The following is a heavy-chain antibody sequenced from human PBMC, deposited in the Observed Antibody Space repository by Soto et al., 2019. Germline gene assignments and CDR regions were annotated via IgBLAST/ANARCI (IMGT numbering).Heavy chain of an antibody. CDR1: GFTFSSHW. CDR2: INLDGSET. D-gene: IGHD1-1*01. Sequence: EVHLVESGGGLVQPGGSLRLSCAASGFTFSSHWMTWVRQIPGKGLEWVANINLDGSETYYLDSVTGRFTISRDNAKDSLYLQMSSLSAEDTAVYFCARGILTGLDYFDCWGQGTLVTVSS. V-gene: IGHV3-7*04. CDR3: ARGILTGLDYFDC. J-gene: IGHJ4*02.